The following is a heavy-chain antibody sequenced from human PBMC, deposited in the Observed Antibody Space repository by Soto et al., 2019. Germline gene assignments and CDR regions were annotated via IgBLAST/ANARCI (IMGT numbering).Heavy chain of an antibody. CDR1: GGSISNNNC. D-gene: IGHD3-3*01. CDR3: ARRRITTFGVVITGYGMDV. Sequence: PSETLSLTCAVSGGSISNNNCWNWVRQPPGKGLEWIGEIYHSGTANYNPSLKSRVTISVDKSNNQFSLTLYSVTAADTAVYYCARRRITTFGVVITGYGMDVWGQGTTVTVSS. V-gene: IGHV4-4*02. J-gene: IGHJ6*02. CDR2: IYHSGTA.